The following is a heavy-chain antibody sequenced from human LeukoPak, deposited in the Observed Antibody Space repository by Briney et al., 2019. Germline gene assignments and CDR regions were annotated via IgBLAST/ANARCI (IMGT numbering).Heavy chain of an antibody. V-gene: IGHV3-74*01. Sequence: PGGSLRLSCAASGFTFSSHYMHWVRQAPGKGLVWVSRINSDGSSTNYADSVKGRFTISRDNAKNTLFLQMNSLRAEDTAVYYCARDPRHLAAPGFDYWGQGTLVTVSS. J-gene: IGHJ4*02. CDR2: INSDGSST. CDR1: GFTFSSHY. CDR3: ARDPRHLAAPGFDY. D-gene: IGHD6-6*01.